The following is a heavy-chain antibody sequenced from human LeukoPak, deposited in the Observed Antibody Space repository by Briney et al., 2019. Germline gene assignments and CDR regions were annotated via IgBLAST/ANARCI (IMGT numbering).Heavy chain of an antibody. Sequence: ASVKVSCKASGYTFINYAINWVRQAPGQGLEWMGWINPNSGGTNYAQKFQGRVTMTRDTSISTAYMELSRLRSDDTAVYYCARVISGSGSYPNNWFDPWGQGTLVTVSS. CDR3: ARVISGSGSYPNNWFDP. J-gene: IGHJ5*02. V-gene: IGHV1-2*02. CDR1: GYTFINYA. D-gene: IGHD3-10*01. CDR2: INPNSGGT.